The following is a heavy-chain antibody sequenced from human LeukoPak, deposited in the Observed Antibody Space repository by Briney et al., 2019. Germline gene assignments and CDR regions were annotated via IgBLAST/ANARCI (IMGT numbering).Heavy chain of an antibody. D-gene: IGHD3-10*01. Sequence: QTGGSLRLSCVASGFTLSSYGMHWVRQAPGKGLEWVAVIRDDGSKKYYADSVKGRFTISRDNSKNTLYLQMNSLKTEDTAVYYCTRRTTMVRGVIDDYWGQGTLVTVSS. CDR1: GFTLSSYG. CDR2: IRDDGSKK. V-gene: IGHV3-33*01. J-gene: IGHJ4*02. CDR3: TRRTTMVRGVIDDY.